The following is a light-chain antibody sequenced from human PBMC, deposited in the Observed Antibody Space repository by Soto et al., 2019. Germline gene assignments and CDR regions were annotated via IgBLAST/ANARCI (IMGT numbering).Light chain of an antibody. CDR1: QSVGSTY. Sequence: EVVLTQSPGTLSLSPGERATLSCRASQSVGSTYLAWYQQKPGQAPRLLIYGASSRAAGIPDRFAGSGSGTGFTLTISRLEPEDFAVYYGQQYGDVPWTFGQGTTVEIK. V-gene: IGKV3-20*01. J-gene: IGKJ1*01. CDR2: GAS. CDR3: QQYGDVPWT.